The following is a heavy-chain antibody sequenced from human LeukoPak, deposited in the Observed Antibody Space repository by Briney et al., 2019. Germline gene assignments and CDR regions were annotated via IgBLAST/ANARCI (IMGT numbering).Heavy chain of an antibody. D-gene: IGHD3-10*01. CDR3: ARRPSPGAFDI. CDR2: LYYSGST. Sequence: PSETLSLTCTVSGGSISSYYWSCIRHPPGRRLEWSGYLYYSGSTNYNPSPKSRVTISVDTPKNQFSLTLSSVTAADTAVYYCARRPSPGAFDIWGQGTMVTVSS. CDR1: GGSISSYY. J-gene: IGHJ3*02. V-gene: IGHV4-59*01.